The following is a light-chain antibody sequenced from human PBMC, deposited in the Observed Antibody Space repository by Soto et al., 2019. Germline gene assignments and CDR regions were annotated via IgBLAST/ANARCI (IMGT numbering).Light chain of an antibody. CDR2: DNV. CDR3: GSWDNSLSSYV. J-gene: IGLJ1*01. CDR1: GSNLGRNY. Sequence: QSVLTQPPSVSATPGQKVTISCSGSGSNLGRNYVSWYQQLRGTAPKLLIYDNVYRFSGIPARVSDSKSGTSATLGITRPQTGDEGDYYCGSWDNSLSSYVSGNGTKVTVL. V-gene: IGLV1-51*01.